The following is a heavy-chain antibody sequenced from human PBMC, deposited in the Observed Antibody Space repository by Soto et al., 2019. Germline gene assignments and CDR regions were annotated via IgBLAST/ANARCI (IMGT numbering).Heavy chain of an antibody. V-gene: IGHV1-69*05. J-gene: IGHJ6*02. CDR2: IVPIFGTR. CDR1: GVTFSRYS. D-gene: IGHD3-22*01. Sequence: SVKVSWKSSGVTFSRYSISWVRQAPGQGLEWMGGIVPIFGTRNYAQKFQDRVTITTDESATTAHMELSNLRSEDTAVYYCARPFEGGYSSNHHYYYALDVWGQGTAVTVSS. CDR3: ARPFEGGYSSNHHYYYALDV.